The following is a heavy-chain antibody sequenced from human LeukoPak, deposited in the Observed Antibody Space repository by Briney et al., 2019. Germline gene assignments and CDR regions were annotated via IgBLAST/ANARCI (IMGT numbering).Heavy chain of an antibody. J-gene: IGHJ1*01. CDR3: ARPLLPYCSGGSCYSAWQH. CDR1: GYTFTGYY. D-gene: IGHD2-15*01. V-gene: IGHV1-2*02. CDR2: INPNSGGT. Sequence: ASVKVSCTASGYTFTGYYMHWVRQAPGQGREWMGWINPNSGGTNYAQKFQGRVTMTRDTSISTAYMELSRLRSDDTAVYYCARPLLPYCSGGSCYSAWQHWGQGTLVTVSS.